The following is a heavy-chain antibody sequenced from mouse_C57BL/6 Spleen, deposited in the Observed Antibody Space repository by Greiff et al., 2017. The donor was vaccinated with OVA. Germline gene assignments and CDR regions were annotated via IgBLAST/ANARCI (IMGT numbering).Heavy chain of an antibody. Sequence: QVQLQQPGTELVKPGASVKLSCKASGYTFTSYWMHWVKQRPGQGLEWIGNINPSNGGTNYNEKFKSKATLTVDKSSSTAYMQLSVLTSEESAVYYWASATMVKTWFAYWGQGTLVTVSA. J-gene: IGHJ3*01. CDR2: INPSNGGT. V-gene: IGHV1-53*01. CDR3: ASATMVKTWFAY. CDR1: GYTFTSYW. D-gene: IGHD2-1*01.